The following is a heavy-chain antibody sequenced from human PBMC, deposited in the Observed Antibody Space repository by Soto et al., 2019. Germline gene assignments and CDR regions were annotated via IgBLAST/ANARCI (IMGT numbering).Heavy chain of an antibody. CDR1: GFTFSGYG. Sequence: QVQLVESGGGVVQPGGSLRLSCAASGFTFSGYGMHWVRQSPGEGLEWVAILANDGSYQYYAESVKGRFTISRDNSKNTLYLQMDSLRPEDTAVYYCARSIGGSSYYPPDYWGLGTMVTVSS. CDR3: ARSIGGSSYYPPDY. V-gene: IGHV3-30*03. J-gene: IGHJ4*02. CDR2: LANDGSYQ. D-gene: IGHD2-15*01.